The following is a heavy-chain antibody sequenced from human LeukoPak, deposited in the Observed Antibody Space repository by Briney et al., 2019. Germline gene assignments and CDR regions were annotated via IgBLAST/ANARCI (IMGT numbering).Heavy chain of an antibody. J-gene: IGHJ4*02. CDR2: INPSGGST. CDR1: GYTFTSYY. CDR3: ARDYPTGDYSFDY. D-gene: IGHD4-17*01. V-gene: IGHV1-46*01. Sequence: ASVKVSCTASGYTFTSYYMHWVRQAPGQGLEWIGIINPSGGSTSYAQKFQGRVTMTRDTSTSTVYMELSSLRSEDTAVYYCARDYPTGDYSFDYWGQGTLVTVSS.